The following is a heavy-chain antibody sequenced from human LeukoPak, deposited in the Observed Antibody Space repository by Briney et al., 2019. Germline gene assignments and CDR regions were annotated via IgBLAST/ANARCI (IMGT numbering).Heavy chain of an antibody. Sequence: GGSLRLSCAASGFTFINYGMHWVRQPPGKGLEWVAVIWSDGSNKYYADSVKGRFTISRDNSRNTLYLQMNSLRAEDSAVYYCARPGGQRSCTNGVCSFDYWGQGTLVTVSS. CDR1: GFTFINYG. CDR2: IWSDGSNK. J-gene: IGHJ4*02. D-gene: IGHD2-8*01. CDR3: ARPGGQRSCTNGVCSFDY. V-gene: IGHV3-33*01.